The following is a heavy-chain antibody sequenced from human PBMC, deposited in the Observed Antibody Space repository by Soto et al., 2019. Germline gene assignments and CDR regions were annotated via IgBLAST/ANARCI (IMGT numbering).Heavy chain of an antibody. CDR1: GYTFTNYA. CDR3: ARGDGQGSWRFDY. V-gene: IGHV1-3*01. Sequence: QVHLVQSGAEVKTPGASVRVSCKTSGYTFTNYAIHWVRQAPGQRLEWLGDINVDNGNTEYSQNFRDRVTINRDTSATTAYMELSSLTSHDTAVYYWARGDGQGSWRFDYWGQGTLVTVSS. CDR2: INVDNGNT. D-gene: IGHD3-10*01. J-gene: IGHJ4*02.